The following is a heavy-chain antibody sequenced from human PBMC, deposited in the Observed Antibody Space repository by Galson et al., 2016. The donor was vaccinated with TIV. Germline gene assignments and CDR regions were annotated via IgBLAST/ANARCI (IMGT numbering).Heavy chain of an antibody. J-gene: IGHJ4*02. CDR3: ARDLADNSDYYPTPFDF. CDR1: GFIFNNYE. D-gene: IGHD3-22*01. Sequence: SLRLSCAASGFIFNNYEMNWVRQGPGKGLEWVSHISRSDTTIYYADSVKGRFPISRDNAKNSLYLQMNSLRAEDTAVYYCARDLADNSDYYPTPFDFWGQGTLVTVSS. CDR2: ISRSDTTI. V-gene: IGHV3-48*03.